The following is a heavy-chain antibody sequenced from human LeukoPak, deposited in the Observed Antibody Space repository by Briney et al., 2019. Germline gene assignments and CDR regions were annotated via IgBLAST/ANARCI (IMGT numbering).Heavy chain of an antibody. V-gene: IGHV3-48*03. CDR3: AELGITMIGGV. J-gene: IGHJ6*04. CDR1: GFSFSSYE. Sequence: GSLRLSCAASGFSFSSYEMNWVRQAPGKGLEGVSYISSSSSTIYYADSVKGRFTISRDNAKNSLDLQMNSLKAEDTAVYYCAELGITMIGGVWGKGTTVTISS. CDR2: ISSSSSTI. D-gene: IGHD3-10*02.